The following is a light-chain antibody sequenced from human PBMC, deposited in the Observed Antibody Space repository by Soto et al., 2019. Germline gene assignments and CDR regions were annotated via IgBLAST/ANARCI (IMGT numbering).Light chain of an antibody. CDR3: MQSLQTPLT. V-gene: IGKV2-28*01. Sequence: DIVMTQSPLSLPVTPGEPASISCRSSQSLLESNGYNCLEWYLQKPGQSPQLLIYLGSNRASGVPDRFSGSGSGTDFTLKISRVEAEDVGVYYCMQSLQTPLTFGRGTKVEIK. CDR1: QSLLESNGYNC. J-gene: IGKJ1*01. CDR2: LGS.